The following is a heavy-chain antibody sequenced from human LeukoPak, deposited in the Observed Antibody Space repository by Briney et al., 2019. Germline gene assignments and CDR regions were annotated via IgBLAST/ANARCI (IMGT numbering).Heavy chain of an antibody. CDR3: ARRGYYDFWSGLDAFDI. CDR1: GFTFSSYS. J-gene: IGHJ3*02. Sequence: GGSLRLSCAASGFTFSSYSMTWVRQAPGKGLDWVANIKQDGSEKYYVDSVKGRFTISRDNAKNSLYLQMNSLRAEDTAVYYCARRGYYDFWSGLDAFDIWGQGTMVTVSS. CDR2: IKQDGSEK. D-gene: IGHD3-3*01. V-gene: IGHV3-7*01.